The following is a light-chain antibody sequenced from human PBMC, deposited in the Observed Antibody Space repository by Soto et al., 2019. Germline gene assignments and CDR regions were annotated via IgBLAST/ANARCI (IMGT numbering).Light chain of an antibody. J-gene: IGKJ4*01. Sequence: DIQMTYSQSSLSASVVDIVTMTCLASQTISGYLNWYQQKPGKAPELLIYAASYLGNGVPSRFSGSGSGTYFTLTISSLQPEDLATYYCQKSYTTPLNCGGGTTGDIK. CDR3: QKSYTTPLN. V-gene: IGKV1-39*01. CDR2: AAS. CDR1: QTISGY.